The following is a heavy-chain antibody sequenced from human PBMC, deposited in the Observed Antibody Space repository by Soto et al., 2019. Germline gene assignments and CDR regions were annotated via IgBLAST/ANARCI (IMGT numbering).Heavy chain of an antibody. CDR3: AKDGSVCYPGDYYCYYLDV. CDR2: ISNDGSNK. CDR1: GFTFSSYG. Sequence: QVQLVESGGGLVQPGRSLRLSCAASGFTFSSYGMHWVRQAPGKGLEWVAVISNDGSNKYYADSVKGSFTISRDTSKNKLYLQMNSLRAEDTAVYYCAKDGSVCYPGDYYCYYLDVWGKGTTVTVSS. D-gene: IGHD3-10*01. J-gene: IGHJ6*03. V-gene: IGHV3-30*18.